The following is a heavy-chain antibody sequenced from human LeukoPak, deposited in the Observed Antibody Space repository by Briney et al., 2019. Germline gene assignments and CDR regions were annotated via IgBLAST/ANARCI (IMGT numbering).Heavy chain of an antibody. V-gene: IGHV3-73*01. CDR3: SRGGYSGYDYGY. D-gene: IGHD5-12*01. Sequence: PGGSLRLSCAASGFTFSSYSMNWVRQASGKGLEWVGRIRSKANSYATAYAASVKGRFTISRDDSKNTAYLQMNSLKTEDTAVYYCSRGGYSGYDYGYWGQGTLVTVSS. CDR1: GFTFSSYS. J-gene: IGHJ4*02. CDR2: IRSKANSYAT.